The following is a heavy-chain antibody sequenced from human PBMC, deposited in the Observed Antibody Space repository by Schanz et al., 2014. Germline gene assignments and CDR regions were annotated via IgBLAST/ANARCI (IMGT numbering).Heavy chain of an antibody. V-gene: IGHV3-23*04. CDR3: SKDKQGSRSDDS. J-gene: IGHJ5*01. CDR2: IVGGGGRT. D-gene: IGHD2-15*01. CDR1: GITLSGYG. Sequence: VQLVESGGGVVQPGRSLRLSCAASGITLSGYGLHWVRQAPGKGLEWVSSIVGGGGRTYYADSVKGRFTISRDNSKNTLYLQMNSLRVEDTAVYYCSKDKQGSRSDDSWGQGTLLTVSS.